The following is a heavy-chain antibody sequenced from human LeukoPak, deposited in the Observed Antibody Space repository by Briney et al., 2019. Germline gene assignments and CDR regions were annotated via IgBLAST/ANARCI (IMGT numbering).Heavy chain of an antibody. Sequence: SETLSLTCTVSGGSISSYYWSWIRQPPGPGLEWIGYIYYSGSTNYNPSLKSRVTISVDTSKNQFSLKLSSVIAADTAVYYCARGDSSGYPFDYWGQGTLVTVSS. CDR3: ARGDSSGYPFDY. CDR1: GGSISSYY. J-gene: IGHJ4*02. D-gene: IGHD3-22*01. V-gene: IGHV4-59*01. CDR2: IYYSGST.